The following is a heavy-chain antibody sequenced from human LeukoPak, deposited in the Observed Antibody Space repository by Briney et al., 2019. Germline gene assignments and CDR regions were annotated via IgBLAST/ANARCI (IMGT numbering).Heavy chain of an antibody. CDR1: GGSISSSSYY. CDR2: IFYSGST. J-gene: IGHJ6*03. V-gene: IGHV4-39*01. CDR3: ARHSLAARLNYYYMDV. D-gene: IGHD6-6*01. Sequence: SETLSLTCTVSGGSISSSSYYWGWLRQPPGKGLEWLGSIFYSGSTYYNPSLKSRVTISVDTSKNQFSLKLSSVTAADTAVYYCARHSLAARLNYYYMDVWGKGTTVTVSS.